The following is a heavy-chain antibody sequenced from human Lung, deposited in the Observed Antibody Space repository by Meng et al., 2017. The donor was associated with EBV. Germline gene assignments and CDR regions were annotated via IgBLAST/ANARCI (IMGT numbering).Heavy chain of an antibody. J-gene: IGHJ4*02. D-gene: IGHD3-22*01. Sequence: QLPLPRSGSRLGNPRQTRPPTCALSGYSVSRNLAAWNLIRQSPSRCLEWLGRTYYRSKWYNDYAVSVKSRITINPDTSKNQFSLQLNSVTPEDTAVYYCAIDSSSSAYSPFDYWGQGTLVTVSS. CDR2: TYYRSKWYN. CDR1: GYSVSRNLAA. CDR3: AIDSSSSAYSPFDY. V-gene: IGHV6-1*01.